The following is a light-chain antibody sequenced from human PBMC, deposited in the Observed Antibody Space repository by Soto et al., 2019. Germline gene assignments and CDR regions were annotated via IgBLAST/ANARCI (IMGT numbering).Light chain of an antibody. CDR2: QVT. V-gene: IGLV2-14*01. CDR3: TSYSSSDIFYV. J-gene: IGLJ1*01. Sequence: QSALTQPTSVSGSPGQSITISCTGTSSDIGGYYYVSWYQHHPGKAPKLLIYQVTNRPSRVSNRFSGSKSGNTASLTISGLQADEAADYYCTSYSSSDIFYVFGTGTKVTVL. CDR1: SSDIGGYYY.